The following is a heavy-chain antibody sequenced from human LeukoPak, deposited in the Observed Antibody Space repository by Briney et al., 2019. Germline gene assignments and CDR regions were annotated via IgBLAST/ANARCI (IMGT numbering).Heavy chain of an antibody. D-gene: IGHD6-25*01. V-gene: IGHV3-30*04. CDR1: GFTFSSYA. CDR3: ARVSGDNMWHFDY. Sequence: GGSLRLSCAASGFTFSSYAMHWVRQAPGKGLEWVAVVSYDGSNKYYADSVKGGFTISRDNSKNTLYLQMNSLRAEDTAVYYCARVSGDNMWHFDYWGQGTLVTVSS. CDR2: VSYDGSNK. J-gene: IGHJ4*02.